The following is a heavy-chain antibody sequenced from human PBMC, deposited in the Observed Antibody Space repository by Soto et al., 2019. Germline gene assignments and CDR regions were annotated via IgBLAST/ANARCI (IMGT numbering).Heavy chain of an antibody. CDR1: GGSISSGGYY. Sequence: QVQLQESGPGLVKPSQTLSLTCTVSGGSISSGGYYWSWIRQHPGKVLEWIGYIYYSGSTYYNPSLKSRVSISVDTSKNQFSLKLSSVTAADTAVYYCARSGYSYGPNPLLYWGQGTLVTVSS. J-gene: IGHJ4*02. CDR3: ARSGYSYGPNPLLY. D-gene: IGHD5-18*01. CDR2: IYYSGST. V-gene: IGHV4-31*03.